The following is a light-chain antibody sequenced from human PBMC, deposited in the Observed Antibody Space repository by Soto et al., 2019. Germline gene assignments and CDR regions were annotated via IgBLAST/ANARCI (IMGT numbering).Light chain of an antibody. Sequence: DVQLTQSPSFLSASVGDRVTITCRASQGISSYLAWYQLKPGKAPKVLIYAASTLQSGVPSRFSGSGSGTEFTLTISSLQPEDFATYYCQQLNNYPFTFGPGTSVDFK. J-gene: IGKJ3*01. CDR2: AAS. V-gene: IGKV1-9*01. CDR3: QQLNNYPFT. CDR1: QGISSY.